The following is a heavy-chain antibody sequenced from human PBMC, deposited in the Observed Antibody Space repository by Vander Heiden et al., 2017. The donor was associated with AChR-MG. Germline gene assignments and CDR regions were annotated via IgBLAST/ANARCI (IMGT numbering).Heavy chain of an antibody. CDR2: IIPIFGTA. CDR3: ASAGDGCPFDY. CDR1: GGTLSSYA. D-gene: IGHD7-27*01. Sequence: QVQLVQSGAEVKKPGSSVKVSCKASGGTLSSYAISWVRQAPGQGLEWMGGIIPIFGTANDAQKFQGRVTITADEATSTAYMEMRRMRSEDTAVYYGASAGDGCPFDYWGQGTMVTVSS. J-gene: IGHJ4*02. V-gene: IGHV1-69*01.